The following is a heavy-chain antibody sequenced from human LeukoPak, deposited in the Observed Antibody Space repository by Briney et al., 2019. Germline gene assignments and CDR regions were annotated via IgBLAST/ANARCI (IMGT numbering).Heavy chain of an antibody. CDR3: ARHRRLRWLSFDY. CDR1: GGPFSGYY. V-gene: IGHV4-34*01. J-gene: IGHJ4*02. Sequence: SETLSLTCAVYGGPFSGYYWSWIRQPPGKGLEGIGEINHNGSTNYNPSLKSRVTISVDTSKNQFSLKLSSVTAADTAVYCCARHRRLRWLSFDYWGQGTLVTVSS. CDR2: INHNGST. D-gene: IGHD4-23*01.